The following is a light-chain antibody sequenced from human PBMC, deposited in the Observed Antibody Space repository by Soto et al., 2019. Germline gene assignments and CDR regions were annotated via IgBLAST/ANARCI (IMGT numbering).Light chain of an antibody. CDR2: GAS. CDR3: QLYGNSPPMYS. CDR1: QGVSSTY. Sequence: EIVLTQSPGTLSLSPGERATLSCRASQGVSSTYLAWYQQRLGQAPRLLIFGASSRATGIPDRFSGSGSGTDFTLSISRLEPEDFAVYYCQLYGNSPPMYSFGQGTKVEMK. J-gene: IGKJ2*03. V-gene: IGKV3-20*01.